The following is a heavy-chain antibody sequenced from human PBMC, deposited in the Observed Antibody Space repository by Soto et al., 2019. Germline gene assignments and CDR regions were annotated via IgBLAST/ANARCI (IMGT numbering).Heavy chain of an antibody. CDR2: IYYSGST. V-gene: IGHV4-59*12. Sequence: PSETLSLTCTVSGGSISSYYWSWIRQPPGKGLEWIGYIYYSGSTYYNPSLKSRVTISVDTSKNQFSLKLSSVTAADTAVYYCARDSSRSNFDYWGQGTLVTVSS. D-gene: IGHD6-13*01. J-gene: IGHJ4*02. CDR3: ARDSSRSNFDY. CDR1: GGSISSYY.